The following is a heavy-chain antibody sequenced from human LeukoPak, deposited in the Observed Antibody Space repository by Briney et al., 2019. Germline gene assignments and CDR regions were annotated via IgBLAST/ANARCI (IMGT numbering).Heavy chain of an antibody. D-gene: IGHD1-26*01. CDR2: INHSGNT. V-gene: IGHV4-34*01. CDR1: GESFSAYS. CDR3: ARGGRWESYSAFDI. Sequence: SEALSLTCAVYGESFSAYSWSWIRQPPGKGLEWIGEINHSGNTNYNPSLKSRVTISVDTSKNQFSLKLSSVTAADTAVYYCARGGRWESYSAFDIWGQGTTVSVSS. J-gene: IGHJ3*02.